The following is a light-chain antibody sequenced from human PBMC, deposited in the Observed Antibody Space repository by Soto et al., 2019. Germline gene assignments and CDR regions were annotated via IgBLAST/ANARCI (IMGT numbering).Light chain of an antibody. CDR3: QQSYSTPLT. Sequence: DIQMTQSPSPLSASAGDRVTITCRASQSISSYLNWYQQKPGKAPKLLIYAASDLQGGVPSRFSGSGSGTDFTLTISSLQPEHFATYYCQQSYSTPLTFGGGTKVDIK. J-gene: IGKJ4*01. V-gene: IGKV1-39*01. CDR2: AAS. CDR1: QSISSY.